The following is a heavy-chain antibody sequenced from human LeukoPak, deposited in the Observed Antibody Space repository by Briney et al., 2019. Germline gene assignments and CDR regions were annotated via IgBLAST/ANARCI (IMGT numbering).Heavy chain of an antibody. D-gene: IGHD3-3*01. Sequence: PGGSLRLSCAASGFTFSTYAMSWVRQAPGKGLEWVSAITGTGGHTYYVASVKGRFTVSRDNSGNTLYLQMSSLRGEDSAIYYCAKVRVTREWYKDAFDVWGQGTRVTVSS. CDR3: AKVRVTREWYKDAFDV. CDR1: GFTFSTYA. J-gene: IGHJ3*01. CDR2: ITGTGGHT. V-gene: IGHV3-23*01.